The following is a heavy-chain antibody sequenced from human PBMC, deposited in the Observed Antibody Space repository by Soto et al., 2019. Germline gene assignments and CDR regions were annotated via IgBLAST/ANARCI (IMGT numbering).Heavy chain of an antibody. Sequence: PGGSLRLSCAASGFTFNSYAMSWVRQAPGKGLEWVSAISDSGGRTYYADSVKGRFTISRDNSKNTLYLQMNSLRAEDTAVYYCAKVAVLVPAAIRYYYMDFWGKGTTVTVSS. J-gene: IGHJ6*03. V-gene: IGHV3-23*01. CDR1: GFTFNSYA. CDR3: AKVAVLVPAAIRYYYMDF. D-gene: IGHD2-2*01. CDR2: ISDSGGRT.